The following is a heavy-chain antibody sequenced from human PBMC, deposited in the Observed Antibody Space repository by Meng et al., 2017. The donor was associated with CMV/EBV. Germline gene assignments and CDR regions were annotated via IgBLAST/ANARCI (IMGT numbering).Heavy chain of an antibody. J-gene: IGHJ4*02. Sequence: SRKISCAASGFTFSSYGMHWVRQAPGKGLEWVAVISYDGSNKYYADSVKGRFTISRDNSKNTLYLQMNSLRAEDTAVYYCARGLGTLRFLEWLPLDFDYWGQGTLVTVSS. CDR3: ARGLGTLRFLEWLPLDFDY. D-gene: IGHD3-3*01. CDR2: ISYDGSNK. V-gene: IGHV3-30*19. CDR1: GFTFSSYG.